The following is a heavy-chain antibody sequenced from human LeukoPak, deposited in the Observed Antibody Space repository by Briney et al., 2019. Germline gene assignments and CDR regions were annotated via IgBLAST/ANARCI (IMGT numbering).Heavy chain of an antibody. CDR2: ISYDGSDK. CDR3: AKDSEYGSGWNSFV. Sequence: GGSLRLSCAASGFTFSSDGMHWVRQAPGKGLEWVALISYDGSDKYYADSVKGRFTISRDNSKNTLYVQMNSLRAEDTAVYYCAKDSEYGSGWNSFVWGQGTLVTVSS. J-gene: IGHJ4*02. V-gene: IGHV3-30*18. CDR1: GFTFSSDG. D-gene: IGHD6-19*01.